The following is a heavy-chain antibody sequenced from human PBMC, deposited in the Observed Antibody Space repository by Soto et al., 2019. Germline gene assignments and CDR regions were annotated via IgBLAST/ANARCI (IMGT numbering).Heavy chain of an antibody. CDR1: GFTFSSYS. V-gene: IGHV3-48*01. D-gene: IGHD2-2*01. CDR3: ARDVPDSIPAAVMCV. J-gene: IGHJ6*03. CDR2: IISSSDSI. Sequence: EVQLVESGGGLVQPGGSLRLSCAASGFTFSSYSMNWVRQAPGKGLEWISYIISSSDSIYYADSVKGRFTISRDNAKKSLYLQMNSLRAEDPALYYCARDVPDSIPAAVMCVWGKGTTVTVA.